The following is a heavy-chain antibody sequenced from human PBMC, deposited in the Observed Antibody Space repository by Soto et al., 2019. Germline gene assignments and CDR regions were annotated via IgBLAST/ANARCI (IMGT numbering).Heavy chain of an antibody. V-gene: IGHV4-39*01. CDR1: GGSISSTNHY. J-gene: IGHJ4*02. CDR2: IYYSGMT. CDR3: ARHGYYYDSTGYYYFV. Sequence: SETLSLTXTVSGGSISSTNHYWGWIRQPPGKGLEWIGDIYYSGMTHYNPSLTSRVTISVDTSKNQFSLKLSSVTAADTAVYYCARHGYYYDSTGYYYFVWGQGTLVTVSS. D-gene: IGHD3-22*01.